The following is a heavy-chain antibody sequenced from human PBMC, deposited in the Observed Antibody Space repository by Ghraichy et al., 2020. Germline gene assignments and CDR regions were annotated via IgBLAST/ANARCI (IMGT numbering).Heavy chain of an antibody. D-gene: IGHD1-26*01. CDR2: ISGSGGST. CDR3: AKRAGVVGVSWFDY. V-gene: IGHV3-23*01. CDR1: GFTFRTYA. Sequence: GESLNISCAASGFTFRTYAMSWVRQAPGKGLEWVSAISGSGGSTYYADSVKGRFTISRDNSKNTLYLQMNSLRAEDTAVYYCAKRAGVVGVSWFDYWGQGTLVTVSS. J-gene: IGHJ4*02.